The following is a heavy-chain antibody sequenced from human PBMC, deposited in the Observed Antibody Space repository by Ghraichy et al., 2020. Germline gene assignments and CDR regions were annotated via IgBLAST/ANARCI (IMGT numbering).Heavy chain of an antibody. Sequence: SETLSLTCTVSGGSISSSSYYWGWIRQPPGKGLEWIVSIYYSGSTYYNLSRKSRVTISVYTSKNQFSLKLISVTAADTAVYYCARHDSSPGVFDYWGQGTLVTVSS. CDR3: ARHDSSPGVFDY. J-gene: IGHJ4*02. CDR1: GGSISSSSYY. D-gene: IGHD6-13*01. CDR2: IYYSGST. V-gene: IGHV4-39*01.